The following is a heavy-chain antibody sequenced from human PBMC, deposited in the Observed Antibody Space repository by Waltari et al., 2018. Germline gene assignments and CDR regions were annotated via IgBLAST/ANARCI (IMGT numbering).Heavy chain of an antibody. CDR1: GGSISSSSYY. J-gene: IGHJ4*02. CDR2: IYYSGST. V-gene: IGHV4-39*01. CDR3: AKVAEDIVVVPAALDY. D-gene: IGHD2-2*01. Sequence: QLQLQESGPGLVKPSETLSLTCTVSGGSISSSSYYWGWIRQPPGKGLEWIGSIYYSGSTYYNPSLKSRVTISVDTSKNQFSLKLSSVTAADTAVYYCAKVAEDIVVVPAALDYWGQGTLVTVSS.